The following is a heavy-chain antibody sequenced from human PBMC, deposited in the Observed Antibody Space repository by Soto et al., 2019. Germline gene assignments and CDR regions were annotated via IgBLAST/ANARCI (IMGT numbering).Heavy chain of an antibody. D-gene: IGHD3-3*01. CDR2: IIPIFGTA. V-gene: IGHV1-69*13. CDR1: GGTFSSYA. Sequence: GASVKVSCKASGGTFSSYAISWVRQAPGQGLEWMGGIIPIFGTANYAQKFQGRVTITADESTSTAYMELSSLRSEDTAAYYCARDPEYYDFWSGPELSYYYYGMDVWGQGTTVTVSS. J-gene: IGHJ6*02. CDR3: ARDPEYYDFWSGPELSYYYYGMDV.